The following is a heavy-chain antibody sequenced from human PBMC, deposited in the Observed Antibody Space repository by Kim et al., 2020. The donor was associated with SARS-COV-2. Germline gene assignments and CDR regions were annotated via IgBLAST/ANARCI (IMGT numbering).Heavy chain of an antibody. CDR3: ATGISGMDV. Sequence: SQTLSLTCAISGDSVSSNSAAWHWIRQSPSRGLEWLGRTCYRSKWSNDYRVSVKSRITINPDTSKNQFSLQLNSVTPEDTAVYYCATGISGMDVWGQGTTVTVSS. D-gene: IGHD5-12*01. CDR1: GDSVSSNSAA. CDR2: TCYRSKWSN. J-gene: IGHJ6*02. V-gene: IGHV6-1*01.